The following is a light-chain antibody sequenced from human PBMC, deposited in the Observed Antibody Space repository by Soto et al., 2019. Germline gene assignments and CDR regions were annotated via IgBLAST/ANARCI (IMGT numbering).Light chain of an antibody. CDR1: QTVGASQ. V-gene: IGKV3-20*01. CDR3: HQYSNPPHT. Sequence: ETVLTQSPGTLSLSPGEGATLSCRASQTVGASQLAWYQQKPVQSPRLLIYGVSNRASNIPDRFGGSGSGTDFTLTISRLEPEDFAVYYCHQYSNPPHTFGQGTKLEIK. J-gene: IGKJ2*01. CDR2: GVS.